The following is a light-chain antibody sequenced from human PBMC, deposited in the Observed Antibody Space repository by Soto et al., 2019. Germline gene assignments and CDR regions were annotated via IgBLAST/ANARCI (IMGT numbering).Light chain of an antibody. CDR2: GAS. Sequence: EIVMTQSAASLSVSPGERATLSCRASQSIGNNLGWYQQKPGQAPRLLIYGASTRATGIPARFSGSGSGTEFTLTITSLQSEDSAVYYCQQYNTWTLISFGQGTRLEIK. CDR3: QQYNTWTLIS. CDR1: QSIGNN. V-gene: IGKV3-15*01. J-gene: IGKJ5*01.